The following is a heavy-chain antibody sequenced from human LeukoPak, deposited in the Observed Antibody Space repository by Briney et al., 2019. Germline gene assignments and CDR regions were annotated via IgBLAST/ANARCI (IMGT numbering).Heavy chain of an antibody. CDR1: GITFSSYS. CDR3: ARVGTGGGYDFNWFDP. CDR2: ISSSSSYI. Sequence: PGGSLRLSCAASGITFSSYSMNWVRQAPGKGLEWVSSISSSSSYIYYADSVKGRFTISRDNAKNSLYLQMNSLRAEDTAVYYCARVGTGGGYDFNWFDPWGQGTLVTVSS. V-gene: IGHV3-21*01. D-gene: IGHD5-12*01. J-gene: IGHJ5*02.